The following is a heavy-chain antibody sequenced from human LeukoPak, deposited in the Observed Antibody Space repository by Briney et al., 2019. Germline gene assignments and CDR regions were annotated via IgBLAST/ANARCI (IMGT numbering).Heavy chain of an antibody. J-gene: IGHJ4*02. V-gene: IGHV4-39*01. CDR1: GGSISSTTYY. D-gene: IGHD3-16*02. Sequence: SETLCLTCTVSGGSISSTTYYWGWIRQPPGKGLEWIGSIHYSGSAYNNPSLKSRVAISVDTSKNQFSLNLSSLTAADTAVYYCARTYDYVWGSYRYPFDLWGQGILVTVSS. CDR2: IHYSGSA. CDR3: ARTYDYVWGSYRYPFDL.